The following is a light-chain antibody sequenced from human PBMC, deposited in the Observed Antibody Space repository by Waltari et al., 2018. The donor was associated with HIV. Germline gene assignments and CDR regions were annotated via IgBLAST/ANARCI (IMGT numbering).Light chain of an antibody. J-gene: IGLJ1*01. CDR3: KSKTSSSTPCV. V-gene: IGLV2-14*03. CDR1: SSNIGAYHP. Sequence: QSALTQPASVYGPPGQSITISCTGYSSNIGAYHPVSWYQQHPGKAPTLIIYDVSNRPSGVSGRFSGSKSGNTASLTISGLQAEDEADYFCKSKTSSSTPCVFGTGTKVAVL. CDR2: DVS.